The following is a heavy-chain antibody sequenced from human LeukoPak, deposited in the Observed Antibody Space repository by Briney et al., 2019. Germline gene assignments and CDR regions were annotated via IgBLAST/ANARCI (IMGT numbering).Heavy chain of an antibody. CDR3: AKGRLWFGELILSIFAGGIDY. CDR1: GFTVSSNY. CDR2: IYSGGST. V-gene: IGHV3-66*01. Sequence: PGGSLRLSCAASGFTVSSNYMSWVRQAPGKGLEWVSVIYSGGSTYYADSVKGRFTISRDNSKNTVYLQVSSLRAEDTAVYYCAKGRLWFGELILSIFAGGIDYWGQGTLVTVSS. D-gene: IGHD3-10*01. J-gene: IGHJ4*02.